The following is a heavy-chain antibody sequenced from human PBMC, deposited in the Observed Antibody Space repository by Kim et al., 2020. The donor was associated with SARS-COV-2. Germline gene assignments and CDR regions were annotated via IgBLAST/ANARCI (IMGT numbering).Heavy chain of an antibody. CDR1: GYAFTSYG. V-gene: IGHV1-18*01. CDR3: ARDTGRYSSSSEYYYYYGMDV. D-gene: IGHD6-6*01. Sequence: ASVKVSCKASGYAFTSYGFSWVRQAPGQGLEWMGWIGTYNGNTNFAQNLQGRVTMTTDTSTSTAYMELRSLRSDDTAVYYCARDTGRYSSSSEYYYYYGMDVWGQGTTVTVSS. CDR2: IGTYNGNT. J-gene: IGHJ6*02.